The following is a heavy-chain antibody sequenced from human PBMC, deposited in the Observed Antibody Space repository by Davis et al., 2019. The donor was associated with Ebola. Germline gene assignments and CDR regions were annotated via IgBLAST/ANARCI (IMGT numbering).Heavy chain of an antibody. J-gene: IGHJ5*02. CDR2: IYYSGST. V-gene: IGHV4-59*05. Sequence: MPSETLSLTCTVSGGSISSYYWSWIRQPPGKGLEWIGSIYYSGSTYYNPSLKSRVTISVDTSKNQFSLKLSSVTAADTAVYYCARRAPYSYGYRWFDPWGQGTLVTVSS. CDR1: GGSISSYY. CDR3: ARRAPYSYGYRWFDP. D-gene: IGHD5-18*01.